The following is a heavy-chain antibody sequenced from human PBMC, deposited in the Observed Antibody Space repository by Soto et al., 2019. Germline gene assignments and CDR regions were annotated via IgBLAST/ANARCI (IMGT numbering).Heavy chain of an antibody. Sequence: QVQLVESGGGVVQPGRSLRLSCAASGFTFSHYAMHWVRQAPGKGLEWVALMSYDGSNEYYADSVKGRFTISRDNSKNTLYLQMNSLGAEDRAVYYCAKDGSHNFDYWGQGTLVTVSS. CDR1: GFTFSHYA. V-gene: IGHV3-30*18. CDR3: AKDGSHNFDY. J-gene: IGHJ4*02. CDR2: MSYDGSNE. D-gene: IGHD1-26*01.